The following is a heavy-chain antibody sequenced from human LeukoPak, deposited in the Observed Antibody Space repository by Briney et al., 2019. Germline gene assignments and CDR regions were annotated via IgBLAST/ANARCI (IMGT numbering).Heavy chain of an antibody. CDR2: IFYSGSA. Sequence: SETLSLTCTVSGGSISNFYWSWIRQPPGKGLEWIGYIFYSGSANYNPSLKSRVTISVDTSKNQLSLRLTSVTAADTAVYYCARGNGWYYPWGQGTLVTVSS. D-gene: IGHD6-19*01. CDR3: ARGNGWYYP. J-gene: IGHJ5*02. CDR1: GGSISNFY. V-gene: IGHV4-59*08.